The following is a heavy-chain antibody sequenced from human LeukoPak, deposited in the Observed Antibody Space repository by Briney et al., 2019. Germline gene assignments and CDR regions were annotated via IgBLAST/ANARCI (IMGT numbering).Heavy chain of an antibody. J-gene: IGHJ4*02. V-gene: IGHV1-46*01. CDR1: GYTFTNYY. Sequence: ASVTVSCKASGYTFTNYYIHWVRQAPGQGLEWMGVINPNGSTTSCAQKFQARVTMTRDTSTSTVYMELTSLTSEDTSMYYCARGQLADRYFFDYWGQGTLVTVSS. D-gene: IGHD6-13*01. CDR3: ARGQLADRYFFDY. CDR2: INPNGSTT.